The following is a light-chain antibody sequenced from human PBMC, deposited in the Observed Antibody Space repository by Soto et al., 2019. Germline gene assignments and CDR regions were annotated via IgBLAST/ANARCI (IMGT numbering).Light chain of an antibody. Sequence: AIQMTQSPSSLSASVGDRVTITCRASQGIRSELGWYQQKPGKAPNLLFYTASTLQSGVPSRFSGSGSGTDFTLTISSLQPEDFATYYCIQDYNYPLTFGGGTRVEIK. J-gene: IGKJ4*01. CDR3: IQDYNYPLT. V-gene: IGKV1-6*01. CDR1: QGIRSE. CDR2: TAS.